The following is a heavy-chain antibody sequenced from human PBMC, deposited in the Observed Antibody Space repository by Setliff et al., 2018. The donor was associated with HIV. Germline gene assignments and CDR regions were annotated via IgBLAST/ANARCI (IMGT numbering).Heavy chain of an antibody. D-gene: IGHD3-3*01. V-gene: IGHV4-59*11. Sequence: LSLTCTISGGSITSHYWSWIRQPPGKGLEWIGYVFYTGGTNYRPSLRGRVTISVDTSKNHFSLKLSSVTAADTAVYYCARVPRITTLRNAFDIWGQGTMVTVSS. CDR2: VFYTGGT. CDR3: ARVPRITTLRNAFDI. CDR1: GGSITSHY. J-gene: IGHJ3*02.